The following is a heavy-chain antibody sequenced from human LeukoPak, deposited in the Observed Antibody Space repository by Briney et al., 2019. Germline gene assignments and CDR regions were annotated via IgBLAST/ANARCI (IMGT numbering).Heavy chain of an antibody. CDR2: IYYSGST. CDR3: ARDRGSGYFDY. V-gene: IGHV4-59*01. CDR1: GGSISSYY. D-gene: IGHD2-15*01. Sequence: SETLSLTRTVSGGSISSYYWSWIRQPPGKGLEWIGYIYYSGSTNYNPSLKSRVTISVDTSKNQFSLKLSSVTAADTAVYYCARDRGSGYFDYWGQGTLVTVSS. J-gene: IGHJ4*02.